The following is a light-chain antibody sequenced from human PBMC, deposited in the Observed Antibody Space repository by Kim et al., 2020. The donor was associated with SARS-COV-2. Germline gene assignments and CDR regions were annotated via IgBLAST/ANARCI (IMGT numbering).Light chain of an antibody. CDR2: DVT. CDR3: SSYTSSTWV. J-gene: IGLJ3*02. CDR1: SSDVGDYNY. Sequence: QSVLTQPASVSGSPGQSITISCNGTSSDVGDYNYVSWYQQHPGKPPKFLIYDVTKRPSGVSNRFSGSKSGNTASLTISGLQSEDEADYYCSSYTSSTWVFGGGTQLTVL. V-gene: IGLV2-14*03.